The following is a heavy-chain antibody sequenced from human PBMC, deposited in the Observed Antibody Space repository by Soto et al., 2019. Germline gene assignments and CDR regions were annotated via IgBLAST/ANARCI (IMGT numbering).Heavy chain of an antibody. J-gene: IGHJ5*02. D-gene: IGHD6-19*01. CDR2: MIPIFGTA. V-gene: IGHV1-69*01. Sequence: QVQLVQSGAEVKKPGSSVKVSCKASGGTFSSYAISWVRQAAGQGLERMGGMIPIFGTANDAQKFQGRVTITADESTSTAYMELSSLRSEDTAVYYCARGGQWLVNWFDPWGQGTLVTVSS. CDR3: ARGGQWLVNWFDP. CDR1: GGTFSSYA.